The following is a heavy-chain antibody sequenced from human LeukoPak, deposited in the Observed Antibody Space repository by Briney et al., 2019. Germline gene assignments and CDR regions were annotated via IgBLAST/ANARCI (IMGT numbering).Heavy chain of an antibody. V-gene: IGHV3-21*01. J-gene: IGHJ3*02. CDR2: ISSSSSYI. CDR3: ATVVTSPVDAFDI. Sequence: GGSLRLSCAASGFTFSSYSMNWVRQAPGKGLEWVSSISSSSSYIYYADSVKGRFTISRDNAKNSLYLQMNSLRAEDTAVYYCATVVTSPVDAFDIWGQGTMVTVSS. CDR1: GFTFSSYS. D-gene: IGHD4-23*01.